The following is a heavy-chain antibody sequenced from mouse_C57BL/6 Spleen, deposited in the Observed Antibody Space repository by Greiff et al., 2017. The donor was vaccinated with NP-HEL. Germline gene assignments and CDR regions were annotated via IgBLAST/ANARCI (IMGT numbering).Heavy chain of an antibody. CDR2: ISYDGSN. CDR3: AREGGYYGNYCYAMDY. CDR1: GYSITSGYY. V-gene: IGHV3-6*01. J-gene: IGHJ4*01. D-gene: IGHD2-1*01. Sequence: EVQLQESGPGLVKPSQSLSLTCSVTGYSITSGYYWNWIRQFPGNKLEWMGYISYDGSNNYNPSLKNRISITRDTSKNQFFLKLNSVTTEDTATYYCAREGGYYGNYCYAMDYWGQGTSVTVSS.